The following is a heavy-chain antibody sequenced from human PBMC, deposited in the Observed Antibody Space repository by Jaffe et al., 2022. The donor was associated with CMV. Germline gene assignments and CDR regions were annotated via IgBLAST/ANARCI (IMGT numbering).Heavy chain of an antibody. J-gene: IGHJ6*03. CDR3: ARTLIAAAGSRYYYYMDV. CDR1: GFSLSTSGMC. V-gene: IGHV2-70*15. Sequence: QVTLRESGPALVKPTQTLTLTCTFSGFSLSTSGMCVSWIRQPPGKALEWLARIDWDDDKYYSTSLKTRLTISKDTSKNQVVLTMTNMDPVDTATYYCARTLIAAAGSRYYYYMDVWGKGTTVTVSS. CDR2: IDWDDDK. D-gene: IGHD6-13*01.